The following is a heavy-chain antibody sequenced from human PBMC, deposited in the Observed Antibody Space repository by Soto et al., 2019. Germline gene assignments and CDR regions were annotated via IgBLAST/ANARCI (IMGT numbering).Heavy chain of an antibody. V-gene: IGHV4-34*01. CDR2: INHSGST. Sequence: SETLSLTCAVYGGSFSGYYWSWIRQPPGKGLEWIGEINHSGSTNYNPSLKGRVTISVDTSKNQFSLKLSSVTAADTAVYYCASSLRCSSTSCYVGYFDYWGQGTLVTVSS. CDR1: GGSFSGYY. J-gene: IGHJ4*02. D-gene: IGHD2-2*01. CDR3: ASSLRCSSTSCYVGYFDY.